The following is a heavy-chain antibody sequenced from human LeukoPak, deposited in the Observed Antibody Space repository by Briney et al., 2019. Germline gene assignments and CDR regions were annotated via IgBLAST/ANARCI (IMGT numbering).Heavy chain of an antibody. CDR3: ARDHALYYYGSGSYNDY. Sequence: SGGSLRLSCAASGCTFSSYAMHWVRQAPGKGLEWVAVISYDGSNEYNADSVKGRFTISRDNSKNTLYLQMNSLRAEDTAVYYCARDHALYYYGSGSYNDYWGQGTLVTVSS. CDR2: ISYDGSNE. J-gene: IGHJ4*02. D-gene: IGHD3-10*01. V-gene: IGHV3-30*04. CDR1: GCTFSSYA.